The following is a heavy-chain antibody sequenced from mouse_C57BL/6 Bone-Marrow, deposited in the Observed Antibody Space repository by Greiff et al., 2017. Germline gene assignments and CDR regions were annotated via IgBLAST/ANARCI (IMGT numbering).Heavy chain of an antibody. J-gene: IGHJ1*03. D-gene: IGHD2-4*01. CDR1: GYTFTTYP. CDR3: ARGPPIYYDYDGYFDV. CDR2: FHPYNDDT. Sequence: VKLMESGAELVKPGASVKMSCKASGYTFTTYPIEWMKQNHGKSLEWIGNFHPYNDDTKYNEKFKGKATLTVEKPSSTVYLELSRLTSDDSAVYYCARGPPIYYDYDGYFDVWGTGTTVTVSS. V-gene: IGHV1-47*01.